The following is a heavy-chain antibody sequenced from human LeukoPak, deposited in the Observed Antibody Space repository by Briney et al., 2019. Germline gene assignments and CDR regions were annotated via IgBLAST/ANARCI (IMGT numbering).Heavy chain of an antibody. V-gene: IGHV3-53*01. CDR2: IYSGGST. Sequence: GSLRLSRAASGFTVSSNYLSWGRQAPGKGVKWVSVIYSGGSTYYADSVKGRFTISRDNSKNTLYLQMNSLRAEDTAVYYCARGYSYGYYYWGQGTLVTVSS. CDR1: GFTVSSNY. J-gene: IGHJ4*02. CDR3: ARGYSYGYYY. D-gene: IGHD5-18*01.